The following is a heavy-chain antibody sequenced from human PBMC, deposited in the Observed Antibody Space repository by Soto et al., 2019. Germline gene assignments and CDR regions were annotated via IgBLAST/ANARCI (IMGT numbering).Heavy chain of an antibody. D-gene: IGHD3-9*01. V-gene: IGHV3-48*02. CDR3: AREDILGVRSFDY. Sequence: GGSLRLSCAASGFTFSGYSVNWVRQAPGKGLEWVSYISSGSKTIYYAESVKGRFTVSRDNARSSQYLQMNSLRDEDTAVYYCAREDILGVRSFDYWGQGTLVTVSS. CDR2: ISSGSKTI. J-gene: IGHJ4*02. CDR1: GFTFSGYS.